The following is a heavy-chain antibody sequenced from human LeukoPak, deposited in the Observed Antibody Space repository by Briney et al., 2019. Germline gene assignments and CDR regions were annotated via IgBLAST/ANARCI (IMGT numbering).Heavy chain of an antibody. CDR1: GGTFSSYT. Sequence: GASVKVSCKASGGTFSSYTISWVRQAPGQGLEWMGRIIPILGIANYAQKFQGRVTITADKSTSTAYMELSSLRSEDTAVYYCARAMVATISPFDHWGQGTLVTVSS. CDR2: IIPILGIA. J-gene: IGHJ4*02. D-gene: IGHD5-24*01. CDR3: ARAMVATISPFDH. V-gene: IGHV1-69*02.